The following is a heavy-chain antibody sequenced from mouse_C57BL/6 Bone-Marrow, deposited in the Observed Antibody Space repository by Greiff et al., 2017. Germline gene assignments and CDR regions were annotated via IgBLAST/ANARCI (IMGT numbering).Heavy chain of an antibody. D-gene: IGHD1-1*01. Sequence: VQLQQPGAELVMPGASVKLSCKASGYTFTSYWMHWVKQRPGQGLEWIGEIDPSDSYTNYNQKFKGKSTLTVDKSSSTAYMQLSSLTSEDSAVYYCARCYGSSPYWYFDVWGTGTTVTVSS. CDR2: IDPSDSYT. CDR3: ARCYGSSPYWYFDV. CDR1: GYTFTSYW. V-gene: IGHV1-69*01. J-gene: IGHJ1*03.